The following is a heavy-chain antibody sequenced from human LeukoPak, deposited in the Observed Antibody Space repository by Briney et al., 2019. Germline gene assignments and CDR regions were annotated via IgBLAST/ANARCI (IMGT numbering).Heavy chain of an antibody. Sequence: GGSLRLSCAASGFTFSSYEMNWVRQAPGKGLEWVAYINGSSSTIYYAASVKGRLIISKDNAKNSLYLQMNSLRAEDTAVYYCAREGYYGSGLYYYYYMHVWGKGTTVTVSS. CDR1: GFTFSSYE. J-gene: IGHJ6*03. CDR2: INGSSSTI. D-gene: IGHD3-10*01. CDR3: AREGYYGSGLYYYYYMHV. V-gene: IGHV3-48*01.